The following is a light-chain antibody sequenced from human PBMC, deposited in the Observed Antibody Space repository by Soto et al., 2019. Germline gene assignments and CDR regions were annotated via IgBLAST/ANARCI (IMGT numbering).Light chain of an antibody. CDR3: CSYAGSNTWV. CDR2: KVT. CDR1: SSDVGSYNL. V-gene: IGLV2-23*02. Sequence: QSALTQPASVSGSPGQSITISCTGTSSDVGSYNLVSWYQQHPGKAPKLMISKVTKRPSGVSNRFSGSKSGNTASLTISGLQAEDESDYYCCSYAGSNTWVFGGGTKLTVL. J-gene: IGLJ3*02.